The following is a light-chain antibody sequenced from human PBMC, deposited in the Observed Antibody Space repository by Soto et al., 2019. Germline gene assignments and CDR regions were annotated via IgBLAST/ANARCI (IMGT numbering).Light chain of an antibody. CDR1: SGHTTFA. Sequence: QPVLTQSPSASASLGASVKLTCTLSSGHTTFAIAWHQQQPEKGPRYLMKVNSDGSHNKGDGIPDRFSGSSSGAERYFTISSLQSEDEADYYCQTWGTGIVFGGGTKLTVL. CDR3: QTWGTGIV. J-gene: IGLJ2*01. CDR2: VNSDGSH. V-gene: IGLV4-69*01.